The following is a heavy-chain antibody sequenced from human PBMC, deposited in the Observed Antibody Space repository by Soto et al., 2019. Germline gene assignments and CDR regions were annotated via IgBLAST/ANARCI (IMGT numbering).Heavy chain of an antibody. D-gene: IGHD6-19*01. CDR3: ARFRPYSSGWYHFDY. V-gene: IGHV1-2*02. CDR2: INPNNGNT. Sequence: ASVKVSCKASGYTFTSYAMHWVRQAPGQRLEWMGWINPNNGNTNYSQKFQGRVTMTRDTSISTAYMELSRLRSDDTAVYYCARFRPYSSGWYHFDYWGQGTLVTVSS. J-gene: IGHJ4*02. CDR1: GYTFTSYA.